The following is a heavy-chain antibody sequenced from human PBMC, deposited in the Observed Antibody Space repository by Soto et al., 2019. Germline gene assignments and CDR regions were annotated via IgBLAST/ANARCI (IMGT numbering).Heavy chain of an antibody. CDR1: GFTFSSYA. V-gene: IGHV3-23*01. D-gene: IGHD6-19*01. CDR3: AKSLAVATFYYFDY. CDR2: ISGSGGST. J-gene: IGHJ4*02. Sequence: GGSLRLSCAASGFTFSSYAMSWVRQAPGKGPEWVSAISGSGGSTYYADSVKGRFTISRDNSKNTLYLQMNSLRAEDTAVYYCAKSLAVATFYYFDYWGQGTLVTVSS.